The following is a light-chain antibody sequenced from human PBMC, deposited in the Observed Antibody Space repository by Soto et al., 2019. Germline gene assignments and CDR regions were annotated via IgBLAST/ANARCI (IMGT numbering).Light chain of an antibody. CDR3: QQYGSSPLT. V-gene: IGKV3-20*01. CDR1: QSVYSSY. CDR2: GAS. J-gene: IGKJ4*01. Sequence: EIVLTQSPGTLSLSPGDRATLSCRASQSVYSSYLAWYQRKPGQAPRLLIYGASSRATGIPDRFSGSGSGTDFTLTISRLEPEDFAVYYCQQYGSSPLTFGGGTKVEIK.